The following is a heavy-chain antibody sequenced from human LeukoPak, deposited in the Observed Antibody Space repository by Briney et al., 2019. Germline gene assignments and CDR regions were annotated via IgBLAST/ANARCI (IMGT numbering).Heavy chain of an antibody. CDR1: GFTFSSYW. V-gene: IGHV3-74*01. J-gene: IGHJ4*02. Sequence: GGSLRLSCAASGFTFSSYWMHWVRQAPGKGLVWVSRINGDGSSTSYADSAKGRFTISRDNAKNSLYLQMNSLRAEDTAVYYCAGGVGVFDYWGQGTLVTVSS. D-gene: IGHD1-26*01. CDR3: AGGVGVFDY. CDR2: INGDGSST.